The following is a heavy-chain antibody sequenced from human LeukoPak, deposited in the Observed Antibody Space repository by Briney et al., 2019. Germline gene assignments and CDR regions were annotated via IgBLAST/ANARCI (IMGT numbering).Heavy chain of an antibody. J-gene: IGHJ3*02. Sequence: SETLSLTCTVSGGSISSNSYYWGWIRQPPGKGLEWIGYIYYSGSTNYNPSLRSRVTISVDTSKNQFSLKLSSVTAADTAVYYCASTYDMGIDIWGQGTMVTVSS. V-gene: IGHV4-61*05. D-gene: IGHD3-16*01. CDR1: GGSISSNSYY. CDR3: ASTYDMGIDI. CDR2: IYYSGST.